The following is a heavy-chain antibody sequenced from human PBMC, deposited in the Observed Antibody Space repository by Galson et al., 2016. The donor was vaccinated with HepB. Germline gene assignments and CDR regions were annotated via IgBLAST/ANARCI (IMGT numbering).Heavy chain of an antibody. CDR1: GYTFTNYN. CDR3: SRGGYNTYNYNY. J-gene: IGHJ4*02. D-gene: IGHD5-24*01. Sequence: SVKVSCKASGYTFTNYNIHWVRQAPGQGLEWMGLVYASGAGTDYAQKFRGRVTMTRDTSTSTAYMELSSLTSDDTAVYYCSRGGYNTYNYNYWGQGPLVTVSS. V-gene: IGHV1-46*01. CDR2: VYASGAGT.